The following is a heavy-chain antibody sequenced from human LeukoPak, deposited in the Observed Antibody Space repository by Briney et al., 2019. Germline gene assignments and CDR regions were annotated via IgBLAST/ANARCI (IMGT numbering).Heavy chain of an antibody. D-gene: IGHD6-19*01. J-gene: IGHJ4*02. Sequence: PGRSLRLSCAASGFTFSSYAMSWVRQAPGKGLEWVSAISGSGASTYYADSVKGRFTISRDNSKNTLNLQMVSLRAEDTAVYYCAKHSLKTEYSGGRIWDCWGQGTLVTVSS. CDR2: ISGSGAST. CDR1: GFTFSSYA. CDR3: AKHSLKTEYSGGRIWDC. V-gene: IGHV3-23*01.